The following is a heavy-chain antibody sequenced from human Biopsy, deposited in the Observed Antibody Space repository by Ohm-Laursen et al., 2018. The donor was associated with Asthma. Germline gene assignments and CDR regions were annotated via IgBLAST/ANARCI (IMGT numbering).Heavy chain of an antibody. CDR1: GFTFDDYA. D-gene: IGHD1-26*01. CDR2: ISWNSGSI. CDR3: AKGEWELLEANFDY. V-gene: IGHV3-9*01. J-gene: IGHJ4*02. Sequence: SLRLSCTAPGFTFDDYAMHWVRQAPGKGLEWVSGISWNSGSIGYAGSVKGRFTISRDNAKNSLYLQMNSLRAEDTALYYCAKGEWELLEANFDYWGQGTLVTVSS.